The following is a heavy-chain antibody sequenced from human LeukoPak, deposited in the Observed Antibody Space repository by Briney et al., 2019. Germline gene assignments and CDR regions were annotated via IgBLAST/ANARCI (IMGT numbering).Heavy chain of an antibody. CDR1: GYSISSGYY. V-gene: IGHV4-38-2*01. Sequence: PSETLSLTCAVSGYSISSGYYWGWIRQPPGKGLEWIGSIYHSGSTYYNPSLKSRVTISVDTSKNQFSLKLSSVTAADTAVYYCASPLIKGSGSYTFDYWGQGTLVTVSS. CDR3: ASPLIKGSGSYTFDY. D-gene: IGHD3-10*01. J-gene: IGHJ4*02. CDR2: IYHSGST.